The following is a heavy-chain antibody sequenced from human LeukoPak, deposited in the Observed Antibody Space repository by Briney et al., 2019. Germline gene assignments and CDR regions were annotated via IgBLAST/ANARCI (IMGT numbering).Heavy chain of an antibody. V-gene: IGHV3-7*01. J-gene: IGHJ4*02. CDR2: IKKDGSEK. CDR3: VRDLNWETY. Sequence: GWSLRLSCTASGFTFISYLISWVRQAPGKGLEGVANIKKDGSEKYYVDSVKGRFTISRDKAKNSLYLQMNSLSAEDTAVYYCVRDLNWETYWGQGTLVSVSS. CDR1: GFTFISYL. D-gene: IGHD7-27*01.